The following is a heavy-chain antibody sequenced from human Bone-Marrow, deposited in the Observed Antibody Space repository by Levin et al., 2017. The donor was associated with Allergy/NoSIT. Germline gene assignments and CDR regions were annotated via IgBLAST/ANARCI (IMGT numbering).Heavy chain of an antibody. CDR3: ARGDRTLDN. Sequence: ASVKVSCKASGYTFDNYGVSWVRQAPGQGLEWMGWISVYNGKANYVKRFQDRVTMTTDISTTTAHMELRSLRIDDTAVYYCARGDRTLDNWGQGTLVTVSS. V-gene: IGHV1-18*01. D-gene: IGHD1-14*01. CDR2: ISVYNGKA. CDR1: GYTFDNYG. J-gene: IGHJ4*02.